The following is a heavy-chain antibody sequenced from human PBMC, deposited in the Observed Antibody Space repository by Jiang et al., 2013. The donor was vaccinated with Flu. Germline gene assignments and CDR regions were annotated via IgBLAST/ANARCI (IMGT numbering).Heavy chain of an antibody. CDR2: IYHSGTT. Sequence: CTVSGDSIRSNGNFWGWIRQHPEKGLEWIGYIYHSGTTYYHPSLKSRSSISIDMSKNQFSLRLSSVTAADTAVYYCARQKTTENTSFFDYWGQGILVTVSS. V-gene: IGHV4-31*03. CDR1: GDSIRSNGNF. J-gene: IGHJ4*02. D-gene: IGHD4-11*01. CDR3: ARQKTTENTSFFDY.